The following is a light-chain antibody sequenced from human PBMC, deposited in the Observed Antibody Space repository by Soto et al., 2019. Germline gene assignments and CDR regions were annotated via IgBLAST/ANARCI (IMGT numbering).Light chain of an antibody. CDR3: QQYSHLIT. CDR1: QDISNY. Sequence: DIEMTQSPSSLSSSVGDIVTITCQASQDISNYLNWYQQKLGKAPKLLIYDASNLETGVPSRFSGSGSGTDFTFTISSLQPEDIATYYCQQYSHLITFGQGTRLEIK. CDR2: DAS. V-gene: IGKV1-33*01. J-gene: IGKJ5*01.